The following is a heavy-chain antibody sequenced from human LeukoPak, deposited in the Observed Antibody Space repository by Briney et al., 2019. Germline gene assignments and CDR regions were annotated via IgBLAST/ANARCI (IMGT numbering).Heavy chain of an antibody. CDR1: CVSFSGYY. CDR3: ARQGCGGDCYAHHSPFDY. Sequence: SETLSLTCSVYCVSFSGYYWSWIRQPPAKEVEGVGGMNHCGSTNYNPSLKSRVTISVDTSKNQFYLKLSSVTAADTDVYYCARQGCGGDCYAHHSPFDYWGQGTLVTVSS. V-gene: IGHV4-34*01. D-gene: IGHD2-21*02. J-gene: IGHJ4*02. CDR2: MNHCGST.